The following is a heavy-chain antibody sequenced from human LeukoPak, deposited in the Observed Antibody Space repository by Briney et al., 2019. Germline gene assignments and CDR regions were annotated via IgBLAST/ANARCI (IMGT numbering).Heavy chain of an antibody. CDR3: ARDHRGAYYYYMDV. CDR1: GYTFTSYY. Sequence: ASVTVSSKASGYTFTSYYMHWVRQAPGQGLEWMGLINPSGGSTSYAQKLQGRVTMTRDISTSTVYMELSSLRSEDTAVYYCARDHRGAYYYYMDVGGKGTTVTVSS. J-gene: IGHJ6*03. CDR2: INPSGGST. V-gene: IGHV1-46*01.